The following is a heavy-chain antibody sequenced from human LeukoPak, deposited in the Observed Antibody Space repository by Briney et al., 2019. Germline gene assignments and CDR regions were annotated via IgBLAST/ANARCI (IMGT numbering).Heavy chain of an antibody. D-gene: IGHD3-3*01. CDR3: AHXXSEGYDFWSGYYNGRFDP. Sequence: SGPTLVKPTQTLTLTCTFSGFSLSTSGVGVGWIRQPPGKALEWLAXIYWXXDKRYSPSLKSRLTITKDTSKNQVVLTMTNMXXVDTATXYCAHXXSEGYDFWSGYYNGRFDPWGQGTLVTVSS. CDR1: GFSLSTSGVG. CDR2: IYWXXDK. J-gene: IGHJ5*02. V-gene: IGHV2-5*01.